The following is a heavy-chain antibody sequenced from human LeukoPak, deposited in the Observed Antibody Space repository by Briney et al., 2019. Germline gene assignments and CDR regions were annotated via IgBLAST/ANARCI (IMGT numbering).Heavy chain of an antibody. J-gene: IGHJ6*03. CDR1: GYTFTSYD. CDR2: MNPNSGNT. Sequence: HRASVKVSCKASGYTFTSYDINWVRQATGQGLEWMGWMNPNSGNTGYAQKFQGRVTMTRNTSISTAYMELSSLRSEDTAVYYCARSTVVVTAILYYYYYMDVWGKGTTVTVSS. CDR3: ARSTVVVTAILYYYYYMDV. D-gene: IGHD2-21*02. V-gene: IGHV1-8*01.